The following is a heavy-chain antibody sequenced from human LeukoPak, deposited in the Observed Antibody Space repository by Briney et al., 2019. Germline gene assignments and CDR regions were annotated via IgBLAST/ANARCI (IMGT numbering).Heavy chain of an antibody. Sequence: ASVKVSCKASGYTFTSYGISWVRQAPGQGLEWMGWISAYNGNTNYAQKLQGRVTMTTDTSTSTAYMELSSLRSEDTAVYYCARERGTAMATTLDYWGQGTLVTVSS. D-gene: IGHD5-18*01. J-gene: IGHJ4*02. CDR3: ARERGTAMATTLDY. V-gene: IGHV1-18*01. CDR2: ISAYNGNT. CDR1: GYTFTSYG.